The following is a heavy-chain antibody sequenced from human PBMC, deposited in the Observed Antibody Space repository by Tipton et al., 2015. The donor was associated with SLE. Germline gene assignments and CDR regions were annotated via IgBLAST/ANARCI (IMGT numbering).Heavy chain of an antibody. J-gene: IGHJ3*02. CDR2: IYYSGST. Sequence: TLSLTCTVSGGSISSYYWSWIRQPPGKGLEWIGYIYYSGSTNYNPSLKSRVTISVDTSKTQFSLKLSSVTAADTAVYYCARLRGPVLPDAFDIWGQGTMVTVSS. D-gene: IGHD3-10*01. CDR1: GGSISSYY. CDR3: ARLRGPVLPDAFDI. V-gene: IGHV4-59*08.